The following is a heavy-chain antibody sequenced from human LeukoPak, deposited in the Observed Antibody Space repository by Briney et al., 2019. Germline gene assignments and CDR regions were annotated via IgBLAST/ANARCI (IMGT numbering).Heavy chain of an antibody. CDR2: ISKSGSNI. V-gene: IGHV3-48*02. Sequence: QTGGSLRLSCAASGFSFSGYSMNWVRQAPGKGLEWVSFISKSGSNIYYADSVRGRFTISRDNDGNSLYLQMNSLRDEDTALYYCASLHHLPRGGVPVTISWGQGTLVTVSS. CDR1: GFSFSGYS. D-gene: IGHD6-19*01. J-gene: IGHJ5*02. CDR3: ASLHHLPRGGVPVTIS.